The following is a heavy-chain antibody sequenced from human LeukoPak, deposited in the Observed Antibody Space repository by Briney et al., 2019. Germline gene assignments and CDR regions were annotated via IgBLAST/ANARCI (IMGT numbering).Heavy chain of an antibody. Sequence: GGSLRLSCAASGFTFSSYAMHWVRQAPGKGLEWVAVISYDGSNKYYADSVKGRFTISRDNSKNMLYLQMNSLRAEDTAVYYCARGVDIVATITGIFDYWGQGTLVTVSS. CDR2: ISYDGSNK. V-gene: IGHV3-30-3*01. D-gene: IGHD5-12*01. CDR3: ARGVDIVATITGIFDY. J-gene: IGHJ4*02. CDR1: GFTFSSYA.